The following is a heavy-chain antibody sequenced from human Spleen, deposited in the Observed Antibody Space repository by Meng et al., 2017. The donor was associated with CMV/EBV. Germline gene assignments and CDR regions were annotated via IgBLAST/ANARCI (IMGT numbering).Heavy chain of an antibody. D-gene: IGHD5-12*01. CDR3: AGGYSGYDPPDS. V-gene: IGHV3-21*01. J-gene: IGHJ4*02. CDR1: AFTFNTYS. Sequence: GESLKISCAASAFTFNTYSMNWVRQAPGKGLEWVSSISSGSYYIYYADSVKGRFTISRDNAKNSLYLQMNSLRAEDTAVYYCAGGYSGYDPPDSWGQGTLVTVSS. CDR2: ISSGSYYI.